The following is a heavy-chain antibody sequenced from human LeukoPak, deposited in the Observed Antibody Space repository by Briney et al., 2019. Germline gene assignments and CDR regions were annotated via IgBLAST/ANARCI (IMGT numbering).Heavy chain of an antibody. Sequence: ASVKVSCKVSGYTLTELSMHWVRQAPGKGLEWMGGFDPEDGETIYAQKFQGRVTMTEDTSTDTAYMELRSLRSDDTAVYYCAREGIAAADNYYGMDVWGQGTTVTVSS. J-gene: IGHJ6*02. D-gene: IGHD6-13*01. V-gene: IGHV1-24*01. CDR2: FDPEDGET. CDR1: GYTLTELS. CDR3: AREGIAAADNYYGMDV.